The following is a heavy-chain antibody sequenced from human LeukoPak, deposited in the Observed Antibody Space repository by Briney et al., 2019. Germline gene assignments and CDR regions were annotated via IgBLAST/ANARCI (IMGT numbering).Heavy chain of an antibody. CDR3: ARLGGRRLRYFDWSPKY. CDR1: GVSFSGYY. V-gene: IGHV4-34*01. J-gene: IGHJ4*02. Sequence: SETLSLTCAVYGVSFSGYYWSWIRQPPGKGLEWIGEINHSGSTNYNPSLKSRVTISVDTSKNQFSLKLSSVTAADTAVYYCARLGGRRLRYFDWSPKYWGQGTLVTVSS. D-gene: IGHD3-9*01. CDR2: INHSGST.